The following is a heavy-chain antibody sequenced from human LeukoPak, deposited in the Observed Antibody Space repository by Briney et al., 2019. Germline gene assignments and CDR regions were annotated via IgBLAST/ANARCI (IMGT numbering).Heavy chain of an antibody. V-gene: IGHV3-21*01. CDR3: ARDQSSSGWYFDY. CDR2: ISSDSSYI. D-gene: IGHD6-19*01. Sequence: PGGSLRLSCADSGFTFTSYSMNWVRQAPGKGLEWVSSISSDSSYIYYADSVKGRFTISRDNAKNSLYLEMNSLRAEDTAVYYCARDQSSSGWYFDYWGQGTLVTVSS. J-gene: IGHJ4*02. CDR1: GFTFTSYS.